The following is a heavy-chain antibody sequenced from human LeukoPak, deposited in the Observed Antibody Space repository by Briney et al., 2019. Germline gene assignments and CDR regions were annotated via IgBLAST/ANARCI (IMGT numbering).Heavy chain of an antibody. J-gene: IGHJ4*02. CDR1: GFTFSSYG. CDR2: ISRNGGTT. CDR3: AREALRGYSGYDPADYFDF. Sequence: GGSLRLSCAPSGFTFSSYGMHWVRQAPGKGLEYVSAISRNGGTTDYAKSVKGRFTISRDNSKNTLYLQMGSLRAEDMAVYYCAREALRGYSGYDPADYFDFWGQGTLVSVSS. V-gene: IGHV3-64*01. D-gene: IGHD5-12*01.